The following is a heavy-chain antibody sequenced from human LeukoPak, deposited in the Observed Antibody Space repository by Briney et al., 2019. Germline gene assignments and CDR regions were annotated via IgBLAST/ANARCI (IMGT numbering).Heavy chain of an antibody. CDR3: ARGWQLVYNWFDP. V-gene: IGHV3-7*01. D-gene: IGHD6-6*01. Sequence: GVSLRLSSAASGFTFSDYYMSWMPQAPGKGLEGVANIKQDGSEKYYVDSVKGRFTISRDNAKNSLYLQMNSLRAEDTAVYYCARGWQLVYNWFDPWGQGTLVTVSS. CDR1: GFTFSDYY. J-gene: IGHJ5*02. CDR2: IKQDGSEK.